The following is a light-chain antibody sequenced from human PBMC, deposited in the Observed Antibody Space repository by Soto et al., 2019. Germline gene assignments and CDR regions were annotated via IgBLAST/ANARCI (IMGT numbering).Light chain of an antibody. CDR2: DAS. Sequence: EIVLTQSPATLSLSPGERATLSCRASQSVRNYLAWYQQRRGQAPRLLIYDASNRATGIPARFSGSGSGTDFNLTISRLEPEDFAVYYCQQYGSSGTFGQGTKVDIK. CDR1: QSVRNY. CDR3: QQYGSSGT. J-gene: IGKJ1*01. V-gene: IGKV3-11*01.